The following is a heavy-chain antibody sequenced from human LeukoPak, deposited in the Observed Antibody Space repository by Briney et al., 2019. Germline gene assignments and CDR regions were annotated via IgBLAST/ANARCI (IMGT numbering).Heavy chain of an antibody. CDR2: IYYGGST. CDR3: ARDTSGYYSFDY. V-gene: IGHV4-39*01. J-gene: IGHJ4*02. CDR1: GGSISTSSYY. D-gene: IGHD3-22*01. Sequence: PSDTLSLTCTVSGGSISTSSYYWGWIRQPPAKGLERLGSIYYGGSTYYNPSLKSRVTISVDTSKNQFSLKLTSVTAADTAIYYCARDTSGYYSFDYWGQGTLLTVSS.